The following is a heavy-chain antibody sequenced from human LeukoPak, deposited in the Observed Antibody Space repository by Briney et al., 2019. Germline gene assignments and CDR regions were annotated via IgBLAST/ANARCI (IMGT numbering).Heavy chain of an antibody. V-gene: IGHV3-7*01. CDR3: ARDREAVAGIYFDY. Sequence: GALRLSCAASGFTFSSYWMSWVRQASGNGLEGGAHKKQDGSEKCYVDSVKGRFTISRDNAKNSLYLQMNSLRAEDTAVYYCARDREAVAGIYFDYWGQGTLVTVSS. J-gene: IGHJ4*02. CDR1: GFTFSSYW. D-gene: IGHD6-19*01. CDR2: KKQDGSEK.